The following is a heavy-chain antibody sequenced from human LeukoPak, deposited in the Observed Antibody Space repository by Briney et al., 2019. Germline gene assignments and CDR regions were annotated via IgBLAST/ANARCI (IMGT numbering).Heavy chain of an antibody. Sequence: GGSLRLSCAASGFTVSSDYMSWVRQAPGKGLEWVSVIYAGGTTYYADFVKGRFTISRDKSKNTLYLQMNSLRAEDTAVYYCARGRPGYYFEHWGLGTLVTVSS. CDR2: IYAGGTT. J-gene: IGHJ4*02. CDR1: GFTVSSDY. CDR3: ARGRPGYYFEH. V-gene: IGHV3-53*01. D-gene: IGHD6-6*01.